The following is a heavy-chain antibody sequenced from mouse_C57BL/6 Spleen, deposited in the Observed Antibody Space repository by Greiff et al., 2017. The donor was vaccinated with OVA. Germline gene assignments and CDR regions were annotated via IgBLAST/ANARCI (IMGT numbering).Heavy chain of an antibody. V-gene: IGHV1-64*01. J-gene: IGHJ2*01. D-gene: IGHD1-1*01. Sequence: QVQLQQSGAELVKPGASVKLSCKASGYTFTSYWMHWVKQRPGQGLEWIGMIHPNSGSTNYNEKFKSKATLTVDKSSSTAYMQLSSLTSEDSAVYYCARGGDGDYFDYWGQGTTLTVSS. CDR1: GYTFTSYW. CDR2: IHPNSGST. CDR3: ARGGDGDYFDY.